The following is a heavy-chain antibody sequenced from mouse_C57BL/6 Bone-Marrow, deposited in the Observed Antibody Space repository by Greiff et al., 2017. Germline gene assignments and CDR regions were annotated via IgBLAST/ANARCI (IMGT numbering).Heavy chain of an antibody. J-gene: IGHJ2*01. CDR3: ARDYGSSFTGDY. Sequence: VQLQQSGPELVKPGASVKISCKASGYTFTDYYMNWVKQSHGKSLEWIGDINPNNGGTSYNQKFKGKATLTVDKSSSTAYMELRSLTSEDSAVYYCARDYGSSFTGDYWGQGTTLTVSS. V-gene: IGHV1-26*01. D-gene: IGHD1-1*01. CDR1: GYTFTDYY. CDR2: INPNNGGT.